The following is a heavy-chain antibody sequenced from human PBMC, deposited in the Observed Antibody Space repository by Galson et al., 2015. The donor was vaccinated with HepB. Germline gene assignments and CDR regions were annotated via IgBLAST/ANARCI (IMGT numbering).Heavy chain of an antibody. D-gene: IGHD3-10*01. Sequence: SLRLSCAVSGFTFSRHAFHWVRQAPGRGLEWVALISSDYTSKFYADSVKGRLSISRDNSKDTVYLQMNSLRDEDTAVYYCASDCDGSGSFYNMSGYWGQGTMVTVSS. CDR1: GFTFSRHA. CDR3: ASDCDGSGSFYNMSGY. V-gene: IGHV3-30*07. J-gene: IGHJ4*02. CDR2: ISSDYTSK.